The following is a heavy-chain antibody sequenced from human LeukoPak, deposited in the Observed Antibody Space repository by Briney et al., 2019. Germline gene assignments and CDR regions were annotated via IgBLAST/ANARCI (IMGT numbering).Heavy chain of an antibody. CDR2: IIPIFGTA. Sequence: ASVKVSCKASGGTFSSYAISWVRQAPGQGLEWMGGIIPIFGTANYAQKFQGRVTITADESTSTAYMELSSLRSEDTAVYYCARDQLYCTNGVCSHQDCWGQGTLVTVSS. CDR3: ARDQLYCTNGVCSHQDC. CDR1: GGTFSSYA. J-gene: IGHJ4*02. V-gene: IGHV1-69*13. D-gene: IGHD2-8*01.